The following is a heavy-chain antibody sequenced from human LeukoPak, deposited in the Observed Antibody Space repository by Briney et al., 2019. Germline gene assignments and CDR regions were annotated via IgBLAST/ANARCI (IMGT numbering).Heavy chain of an antibody. CDR2: INPNSGGT. V-gene: IGHV1-2*06. CDR3: ARLYSGYDLGYYYYYMDV. D-gene: IGHD5-12*01. J-gene: IGHJ6*03. Sequence: ASVKVSCKASGYTFTSYDINWVRQATGQGLEWMGRINPNSGGTNYAQKFQGRVTMTRDTSISTAYMELSRLRSDDTAVYYCARLYSGYDLGYYYYYMDVWGKGTTVTVSS. CDR1: GYTFTSYD.